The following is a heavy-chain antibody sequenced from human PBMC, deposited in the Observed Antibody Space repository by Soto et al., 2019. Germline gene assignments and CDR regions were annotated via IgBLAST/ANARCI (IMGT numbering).Heavy chain of an antibody. CDR3: ASAEMGVAPTPVEYYYYGLDV. V-gene: IGHV3-33*08. CDR1: GFTFSTYA. CDR2: ISNNRSNE. J-gene: IGHJ6*02. Sequence: PGGSLRLSCAASGFTFSTYAMSWVRQAPGKGLEWVSYISNNRSNEYYGDSVKGRFTISRDNSKNTLYLQMNSLRAEDTAVYYCASAEMGVAPTPVEYYYYGLDVWGQGTTVTVSS. D-gene: IGHD3-16*01.